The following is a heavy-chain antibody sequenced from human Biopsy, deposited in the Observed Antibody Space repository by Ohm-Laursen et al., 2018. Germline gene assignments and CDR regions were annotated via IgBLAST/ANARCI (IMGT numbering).Heavy chain of an antibody. CDR1: GGSTNDYF. CDR3: ARMPHFDY. CDR2: ISYTGGI. D-gene: IGHD2-2*01. V-gene: IGHV4-59*01. J-gene: IGHJ4*02. Sequence: GTLSLTCSVSGGSTNDYFWSWIRKSPGKGLERLAYISYTGGITSNPSLNGRATMSLDTSKNQFSLRLIYVTAADTAVYYCARMPHFDYWGQGILVTVSS.